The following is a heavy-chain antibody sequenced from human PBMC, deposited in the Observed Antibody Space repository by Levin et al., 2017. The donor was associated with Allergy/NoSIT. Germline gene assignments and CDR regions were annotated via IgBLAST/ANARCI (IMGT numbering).Heavy chain of an antibody. CDR3: ARVLYYYDGSGYANDAFDI. CDR2: INHNGSP. V-gene: IGHV4-34*01. CDR1: GGSLSGYY. J-gene: IGHJ3*02. D-gene: IGHD3-22*01. Sequence: SETLSLTCAVYGGSLSGYYWSWIRQPPGKGLEWIGDINHNGSPNYNPSLKSRVTISVDTSKNQFSLKLKSVTAAETAVYYCARVLYYYDGSGYANDAFDIWGQGTMVTVSS.